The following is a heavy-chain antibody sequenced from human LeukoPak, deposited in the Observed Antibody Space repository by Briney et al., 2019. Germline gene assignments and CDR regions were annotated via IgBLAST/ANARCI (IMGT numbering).Heavy chain of an antibody. CDR2: ISSSGSTI. CDR3: ARVKAAAVQVFDY. D-gene: IGHD6-13*01. V-gene: IGHV3-48*03. J-gene: IGHJ4*02. Sequence: GGSLRLSCAASGFTFSSYEMNWVRQAPGNGLEWVSYISSSGSTIYYADSVKGRFTISRDNAKNSLYLQMNSLRAEDTAVYYCARVKAAAVQVFDYWGQGTLVTVSS. CDR1: GFTFSSYE.